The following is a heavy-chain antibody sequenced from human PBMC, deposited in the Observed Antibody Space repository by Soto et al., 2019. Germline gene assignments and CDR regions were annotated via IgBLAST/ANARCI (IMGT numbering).Heavy chain of an antibody. D-gene: IGHD3-10*01. Sequence: ETLSLTCTVSGDSITSNSYFWAWIRQPPGKGLEWIGYIYYSGSTNYNPSLKSRVTISVDTSKNQFSLKLSSVTAADTAVYYCARAPRGNYGYPSYFDYWGQGTLVTVSS. CDR1: GDSITSNSYF. CDR3: ARAPRGNYGYPSYFDY. J-gene: IGHJ4*02. V-gene: IGHV4-61*05. CDR2: IYYSGST.